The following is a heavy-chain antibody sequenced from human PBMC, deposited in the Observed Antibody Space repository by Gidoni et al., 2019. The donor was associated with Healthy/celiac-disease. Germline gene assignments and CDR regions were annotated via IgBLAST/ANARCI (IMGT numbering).Heavy chain of an antibody. CDR1: GFPVSSNY. J-gene: IGHJ6*02. CDR2: IYSGGST. V-gene: IGHV3-66*01. Sequence: VQLVEYGGGLVQPGGSLRLSCAASGFPVSSNYMSWVRQAPGKGLEWVSVIYSGGSTYYADSVKGRFTISRDNSKNTLYLQMNSLRAEDTAVYYCARDLVYSSGWYSGMDVWGQGTTVTVSS. CDR3: ARDLVYSSGWYSGMDV. D-gene: IGHD6-19*01.